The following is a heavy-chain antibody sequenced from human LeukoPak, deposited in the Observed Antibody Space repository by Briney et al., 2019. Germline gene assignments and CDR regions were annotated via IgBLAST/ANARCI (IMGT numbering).Heavy chain of an antibody. CDR3: ARQPLYYYDSSGYSEFDP. Sequence: SETLSLTCAVSGYSISSGYYWGWIRQPPWKGLEWIGSIYHSGSTYYNPSLKSRVTISVDTSKNQFSLKLSSVTAEDTAVYYCARQPLYYYDSSGYSEFDPWGQGTLVTVSS. J-gene: IGHJ5*02. V-gene: IGHV4-38-2*01. CDR1: GYSISSGYY. CDR2: IYHSGST. D-gene: IGHD3-22*01.